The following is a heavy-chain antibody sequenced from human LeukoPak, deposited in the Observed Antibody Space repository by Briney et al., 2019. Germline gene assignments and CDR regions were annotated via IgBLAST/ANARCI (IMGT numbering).Heavy chain of an antibody. J-gene: IGHJ5*02. V-gene: IGHV4-34*01. CDR3: ARGGSSGLQGWFDP. D-gene: IGHD6-19*01. CDR1: GGSFSGYY. Sequence: SETLSLTCAVYGGSFSGYYWNWIRQPPGKGLEWIGEMNHSGSTYYHPSLKSRVTISVDTPKNQFSLKLSSVTAADTAVYYCARGGSSGLQGWFDPWGQGTLVTVSS. CDR2: MNHSGST.